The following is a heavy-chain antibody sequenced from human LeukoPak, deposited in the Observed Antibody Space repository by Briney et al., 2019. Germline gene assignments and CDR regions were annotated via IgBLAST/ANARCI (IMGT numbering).Heavy chain of an antibody. CDR3: ARAGPLSGSSRVPFDY. D-gene: IGHD1-26*01. Sequence: ASVKVSCKASGGTFSSYAISWVRQAPGQGLEWMGIINPSGGSTSYAQKFQGRVTMTRDTSTSTVYMELSSLRSEDTAVYYCARAGPLSGSSRVPFDYWGQGTLVTVSS. CDR2: INPSGGST. V-gene: IGHV1-46*01. J-gene: IGHJ4*02. CDR1: GGTFSSYA.